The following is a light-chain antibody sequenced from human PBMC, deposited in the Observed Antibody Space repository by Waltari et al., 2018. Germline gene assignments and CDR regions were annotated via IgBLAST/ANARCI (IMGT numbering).Light chain of an antibody. CDR1: QTILYSSNNKNYKNY. J-gene: IGKJ4*01. CDR3: QQHYSAPLT. V-gene: IGKV4-1*01. CDR2: WAT. Sequence: DIVMTQSPDSLSVSLGESATINCKSSQTILYSSNNKNYKNYLAWSRQKPGQPPKLLINWATTRESGVPDRFSGSGSGTDFTLTISSLQTEDVAVYYCQQHYSAPLTFGGGTKVEIK.